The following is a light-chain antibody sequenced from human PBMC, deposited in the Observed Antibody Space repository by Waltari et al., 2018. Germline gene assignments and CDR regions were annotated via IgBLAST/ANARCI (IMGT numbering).Light chain of an antibody. CDR1: SSEVGNYNF. Sequence: QYALNQPASVSGSPGQSITISCSGSSSEVGNYNFVSWYQHHPGKVPKLVIFEGSERPSGISTRFSGSRSGNTPSLTISGLQAEDEAYYYCCSYAGNSHNWVVGGVTKVTVL. J-gene: IGLJ3*02. CDR3: CSYAGNSHNWV. CDR2: EGS. V-gene: IGLV2-23*01.